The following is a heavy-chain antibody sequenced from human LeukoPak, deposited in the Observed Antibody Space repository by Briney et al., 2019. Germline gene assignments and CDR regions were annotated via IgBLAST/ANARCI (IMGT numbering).Heavy chain of an antibody. CDR2: IHYNGAT. Sequence: PSETLSLTCSVSGAAMNGGDYDWTWIRQSPGMVLEWIAYIHYNGATYYNPSRKSRLSVSLDTSRNLFSLNLNSVTAADTAVYFCSRVMSDCGSVMCYKGSLDSWGQGTLVTVSS. CDR1: GAAMNGGDYD. J-gene: IGHJ4*02. V-gene: IGHV4-30-4*08. D-gene: IGHD2-21*01. CDR3: SRVMSDCGSVMCYKGSLDS.